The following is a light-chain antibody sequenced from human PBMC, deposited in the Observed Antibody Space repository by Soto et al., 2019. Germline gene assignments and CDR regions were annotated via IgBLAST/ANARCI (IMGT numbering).Light chain of an antibody. CDR3: QQTYNAPYT. CDR1: QGISSY. J-gene: IGKJ2*01. Sequence: DIQLTQSPSFLSASVGDRVTITCRASQGISSYLAWYQQKPGKAPKLLIYDASTLQSGVPSRFSGGGSGTDFTPTINSLQPEDFATYSCQQTYNAPYTFGQGTTLEIK. V-gene: IGKV1-39*01. CDR2: DAS.